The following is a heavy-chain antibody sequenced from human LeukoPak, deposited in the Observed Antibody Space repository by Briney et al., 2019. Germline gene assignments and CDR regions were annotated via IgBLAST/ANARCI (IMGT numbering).Heavy chain of an antibody. D-gene: IGHD5-12*01. CDR1: GFTFSSYA. J-gene: IGHJ4*02. CDR3: AKASLRRGYSGYDHY. V-gene: IGHV3-23*01. Sequence: GGSLRLSCTASGFTFSSYAMSWVRQAPGKGLEWVSAISGSGGSTYYADSVKGRFTISRDNSKNTLYLQMNSLRAEDTAVYYCAKASLRRGYSGYDHYWGQGTLVTVSS. CDR2: ISGSGGST.